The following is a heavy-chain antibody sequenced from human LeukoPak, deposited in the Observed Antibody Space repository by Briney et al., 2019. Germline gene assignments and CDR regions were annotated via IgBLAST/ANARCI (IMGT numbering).Heavy chain of an antibody. J-gene: IGHJ4*02. CDR3: TRHRVGYYYDL. Sequence: HPGGSLRLSCAASGFTFSGSAMHWVRQASGKGLEWVGRIRSKANSYATAYAASVKGRFTISRDDSKNTAYLQMNSLKTEDTAVYYCTRHRVGYYYDLWGQGTLVTVSS. CDR2: IRSKANSYAT. CDR1: GFTFSGSA. D-gene: IGHD6-13*01. V-gene: IGHV3-73*01.